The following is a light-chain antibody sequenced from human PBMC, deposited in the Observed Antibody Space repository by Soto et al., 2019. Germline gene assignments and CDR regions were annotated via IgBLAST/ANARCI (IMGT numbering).Light chain of an antibody. Sequence: EVVLTQSPNTLSLSPGERATLSCWASQSLRSSYLAWYQRKPGQAPRLLMFGASRRATGIPDRFNGSGSGTDFILTISSLQAEDVAVYYCLQYYGAPPHTFGQGTKLEI. J-gene: IGKJ2*01. CDR1: QSLRSSY. CDR3: LQYYGAPPHT. V-gene: IGKV3-20*01. CDR2: GAS.